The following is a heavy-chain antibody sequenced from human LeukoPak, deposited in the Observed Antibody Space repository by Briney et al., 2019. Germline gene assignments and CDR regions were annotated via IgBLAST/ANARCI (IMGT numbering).Heavy chain of an antibody. CDR3: ARDPLSETSDYWVDY. Sequence: GGSLRLSCAASGFTFSSYNMKWVRQAPGKGLEWVSFISSSSSHIYYRNSVRGRFTVSRDNDENSLYLQMNSLRADDTAVYYCARDPLSETSDYWVDYWGQGTLVTVSS. D-gene: IGHD3-22*01. CDR1: GFTFSSYN. CDR2: ISSSSSHI. V-gene: IGHV3-21*01. J-gene: IGHJ4*02.